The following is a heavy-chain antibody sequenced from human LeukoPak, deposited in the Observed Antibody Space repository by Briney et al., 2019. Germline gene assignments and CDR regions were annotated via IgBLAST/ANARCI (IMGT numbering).Heavy chain of an antibody. J-gene: IGHJ4*02. CDR2: IYPGDSDT. CDR3: ARSRDVAGTYRSFDY. D-gene: IGHD6-19*01. V-gene: IGHV5-51*01. CDR1: GYSFFNYW. Sequence: GESLQISCVGSGYSFFNYWIGRVRQMPGKGLEWVGIIYPGDSDTRYSPSFQGQLTISVDESITTAFLQWGSLKASDTAIYYCARSRDVAGTYRSFDYWGQGTLVTVSP.